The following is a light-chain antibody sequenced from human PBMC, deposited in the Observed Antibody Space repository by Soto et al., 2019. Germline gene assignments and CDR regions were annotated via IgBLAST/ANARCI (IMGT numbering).Light chain of an antibody. CDR3: QAWDSSTYVV. CDR1: KLGDKY. Sequence: SYELTQPPSVSVSPGQTASITCSGDKLGDKYVCWYQQKPGQSPMLVIYQNNKRPSGIPERFSGSNSGNTATLTISGTQTMDEADYYCQAWDSSTYVVFGGGTKLTVL. CDR2: QNN. J-gene: IGLJ2*01. V-gene: IGLV3-1*01.